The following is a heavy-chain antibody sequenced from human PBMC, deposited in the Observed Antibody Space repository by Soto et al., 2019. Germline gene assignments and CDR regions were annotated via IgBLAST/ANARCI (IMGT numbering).Heavy chain of an antibody. Sequence: QVQLQESGPGLVKPSQTLSLTCTVSGGSIKSNDYYWNWIRQHPEKGLELIGYIYSSGSTYYNPSLKSRVSMSVDKSKNHFYLRLTSVTAADTAVYYCARDIRIVHVKGPTTDNFDILGQGQLVSVSA. CDR3: ARDIRIVHVKGPTTDNFDI. CDR2: IYSSGST. D-gene: IGHD1-1*01. J-gene: IGHJ3*02. CDR1: GGSIKSNDYY. V-gene: IGHV4-31*03.